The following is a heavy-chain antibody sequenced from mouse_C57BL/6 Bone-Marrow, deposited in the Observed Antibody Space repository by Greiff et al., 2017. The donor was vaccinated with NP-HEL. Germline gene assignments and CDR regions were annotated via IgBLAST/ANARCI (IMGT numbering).Heavy chain of an antibody. Sequence: VKVVESGAELVKPGASVKISCKASGYAFSSYWMNWVKQRPGKGLEWIGQIYPGDGDTNYNGKFKGKATLTADKSSSTAYMQLSSLTSEDSAVYFCARRREDGSDYWGQGTTLTVSS. CDR2: IYPGDGDT. D-gene: IGHD1-1*01. V-gene: IGHV1-80*01. CDR1: GYAFSSYW. J-gene: IGHJ2*01. CDR3: ARRREDGSDY.